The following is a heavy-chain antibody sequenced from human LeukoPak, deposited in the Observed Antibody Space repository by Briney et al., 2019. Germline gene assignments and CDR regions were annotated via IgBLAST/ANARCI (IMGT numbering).Heavy chain of an antibody. J-gene: IGHJ4*02. CDR3: ARPDDSESFYRANHY. D-gene: IGHD3-10*01. Sequence: GGSLRLSCTASGFTFSSYWMSWVRQTPGKGLEWVANIKEDGSEKNYVDSVKGRFTISRDNSNNTLSLQMNGLRVEDTAVYYCARPDDSESFYRANHYWGRGTLVTVS. V-gene: IGHV3-7*01. CDR1: GFTFSSYW. CDR2: IKEDGSEK.